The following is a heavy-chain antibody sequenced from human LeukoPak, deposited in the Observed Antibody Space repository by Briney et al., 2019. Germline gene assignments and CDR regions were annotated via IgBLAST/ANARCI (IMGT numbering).Heavy chain of an antibody. CDR1: SGSISSYY. J-gene: IGHJ4*02. D-gene: IGHD3-22*01. V-gene: IGHV4-59*08. CDR3: ARHYPSFGYYDS. CDR2: IYYSGST. Sequence: SETLSLTCTVSSGSISSYYWSWIRQPPGKGLEWIGYIYYSGSTNYNASLKSRVTMSLDTPKNQLSLKMSSVTAADSAVYFCARHYPSFGYYDSWGQGTLVTVSS.